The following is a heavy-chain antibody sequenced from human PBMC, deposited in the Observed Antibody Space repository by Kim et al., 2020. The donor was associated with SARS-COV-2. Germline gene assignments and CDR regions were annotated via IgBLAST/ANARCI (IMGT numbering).Heavy chain of an antibody. CDR3: AKVRIPYYYGSGSYSGWFDP. V-gene: IGHV3-23*01. CDR2: ISGSGGST. CDR1: GFTFSSYA. D-gene: IGHD3-10*01. J-gene: IGHJ5*02. Sequence: GGSLRLSCAASGFTFSSYAMSWVRQAPGKGLEWVSAISGSGGSTYYADSVKGRLTISRDNSKNTLYLQMNSLRAEDTAVYYCAKVRIPYYYGSGSYSGWFDPWGQGTLVTVSS.